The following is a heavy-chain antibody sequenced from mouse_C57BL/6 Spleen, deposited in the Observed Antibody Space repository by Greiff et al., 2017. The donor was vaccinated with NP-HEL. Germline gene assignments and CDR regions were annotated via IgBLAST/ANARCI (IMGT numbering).Heavy chain of an antibody. CDR3: ARRLYPYYAMDY. J-gene: IGHJ4*01. V-gene: IGHV1-50*01. D-gene: IGHD6-1*01. Sequence: QVQLQQPGAELVKPGASVKLSCKASGYTFTSYWMQWVKQRPGQGLEWIGEIDPSDSYTNYNQKFKGKATLTVDTSSSTAYMQLSSLTSEDSAVYYCARRLYPYYAMDYWGQGTSVTVSS. CDR2: IDPSDSYT. CDR1: GYTFTSYW.